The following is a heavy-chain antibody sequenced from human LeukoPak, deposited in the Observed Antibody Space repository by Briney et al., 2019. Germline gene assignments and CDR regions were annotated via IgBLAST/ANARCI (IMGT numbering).Heavy chain of an antibody. D-gene: IGHD3-22*01. CDR3: ARRATHYYDSSGYYLHYYYYYMDV. CDR2: IKQDGSEK. V-gene: IGHV3-7*01. CDR1: GFTFSSYW. J-gene: IGHJ6*03. Sequence: GGSLRLSCAASGFTFSSYWMSWVRQAPGKGLDWVANIKQDGSEKYYVDSVKGRFTISRDNDKNSLYLQMNSLRAEDTAVYYCARRATHYYDSSGYYLHYYYYYMDVWGKGTTVTISS.